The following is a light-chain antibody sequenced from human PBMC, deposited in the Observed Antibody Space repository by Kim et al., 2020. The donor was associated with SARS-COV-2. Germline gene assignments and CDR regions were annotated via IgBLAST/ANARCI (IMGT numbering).Light chain of an antibody. J-gene: IGKJ4*01. V-gene: IGKV1-17*03. Sequence: VSVGATVTITCRASQGISNRFIWFQKKPEQVPRRLIYAVSPLQSGVPSRFSGSGSGTDITLTISSLQPEDFATYYCLQHNDYPLTFGGGTKVDIK. CDR2: AVS. CDR3: LQHNDYPLT. CDR1: QGISNR.